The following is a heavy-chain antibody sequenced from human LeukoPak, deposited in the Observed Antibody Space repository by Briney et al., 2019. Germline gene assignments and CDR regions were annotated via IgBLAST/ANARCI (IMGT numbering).Heavy chain of an antibody. CDR1: GFTFSSYA. CDR2: ISGSGGST. J-gene: IGHJ4*02. CDR3: AKNVWGTSPYYFDS. Sequence: GGSLRLSCTASGFTFSSYAMTWVRQAPGKGLEWVSAISGSGGSTYYADSVKGRFTISRDNSKNTLYLQMNSLRAEDTAVYYCAKNVWGTSPYYFDSWGQGILVTVSS. D-gene: IGHD3-16*01. V-gene: IGHV3-23*01.